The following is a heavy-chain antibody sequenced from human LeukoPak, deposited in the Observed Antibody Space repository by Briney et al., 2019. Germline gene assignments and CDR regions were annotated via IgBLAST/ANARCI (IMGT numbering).Heavy chain of an antibody. D-gene: IGHD4-11*01. Sequence: GGSLRLSCAASGFTFSSYWMHWVRQAPGKGLEWVANIKQDGSEKYYVDSVKGRFTISRDNAKNPLYLQMNSLRAEDTAVYYCARTTVMIPSAFVYWGQGTLVTVSS. CDR1: GFTFSSYW. CDR3: ARTTVMIPSAFVY. J-gene: IGHJ4*02. CDR2: IKQDGSEK. V-gene: IGHV3-7*01.